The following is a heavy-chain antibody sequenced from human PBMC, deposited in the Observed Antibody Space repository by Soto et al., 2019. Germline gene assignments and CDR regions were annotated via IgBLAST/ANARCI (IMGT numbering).Heavy chain of an antibody. V-gene: IGHV5-51*01. CDR2: IYPGDSDT. CDR3: ARLGACISTSCYGLLDYYGMDV. Sequence: GESLKISCKGSGYSFTSYWIGWVRQMPGKGLEWMGIIYPGDSDTRYSPSFQGQVTISADKSISTAYLQWSSLKASDTAMYYCARLGACISTSCYGLLDYYGMDVWGQGTTVTVSS. CDR1: GYSFTSYW. J-gene: IGHJ6*02. D-gene: IGHD2-2*01.